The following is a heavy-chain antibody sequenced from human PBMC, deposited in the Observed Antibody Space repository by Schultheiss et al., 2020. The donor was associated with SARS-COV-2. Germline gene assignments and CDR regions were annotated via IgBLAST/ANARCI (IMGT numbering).Heavy chain of an antibody. CDR2: ISGSGSST. V-gene: IGHV3-23*01. CDR3: ARDGSSSGNYYYYYGMDV. J-gene: IGHJ6*02. Sequence: GGSLRLSCAASGFTFSTYAMNWVRQAPGKGLEWVSGISGSGSSTFYADSVKGRFTISRDNSKNTLYLQMNSLRAEDTAVYYCARDGSSSGNYYYYYGMDVWGQGTTVTVSS. D-gene: IGHD6-6*01. CDR1: GFTFSTYA.